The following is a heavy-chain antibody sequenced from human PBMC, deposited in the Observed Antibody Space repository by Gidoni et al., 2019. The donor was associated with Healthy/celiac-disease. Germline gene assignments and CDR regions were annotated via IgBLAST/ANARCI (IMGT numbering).Heavy chain of an antibody. Sequence: QLQLQESGPGLVKPSETLSLTCTVSGGSISSSSYYWGWIRQPPGKGLEWIGSIYYSGSTYYNPSLKSRVTISVDTSKNQFSLKLSSVTAADTAVYYCAREWVERLSSSTMRGDPSLVGKDPLFDYWGQGTLVTVSS. CDR2: IYYSGST. CDR1: GGSISSSSYY. V-gene: IGHV4-39*02. J-gene: IGHJ4*02. D-gene: IGHD2-2*01. CDR3: AREWVERLSSSTMRGDPSLVGKDPLFDY.